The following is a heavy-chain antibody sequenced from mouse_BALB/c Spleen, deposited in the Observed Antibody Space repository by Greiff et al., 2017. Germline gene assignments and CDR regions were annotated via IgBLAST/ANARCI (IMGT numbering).Heavy chain of an antibody. J-gene: IGHJ3*01. CDR2: IWGGGST. V-gene: IGHV2-6-5*01. D-gene: IGHD1-1*01. CDR3: AKQGGYGSSSSWFAY. Sequence: VKLMESGPGLVAPSQSLSITCTVSGFSLTDYGVSWIRQPPGKGLEWLGVIWGGGSTYYNSALKSRLSISKDNSKSQVFLKMNSLQTDDTAMYYCAKQGGYGSSSSWFAYWGQGTLVTVSA. CDR1: GFSLTDYG.